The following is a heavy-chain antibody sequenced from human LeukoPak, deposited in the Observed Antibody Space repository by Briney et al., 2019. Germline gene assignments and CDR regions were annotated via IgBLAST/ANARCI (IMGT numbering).Heavy chain of an antibody. J-gene: IGHJ4*02. V-gene: IGHV4-39*01. CDR3: ARCYYGSGSYYNFIDY. CDR2: IYYSGST. CDR1: GGSISSSSYY. Sequence: SETLSLTCTVSGGSISSSSYYWDWIRQPPGKGLEWIGSIYYSGSTYYNPSLKSRVTISVDTSKNQFSLKLSSVTAADTAVYYCARCYYGSGSYYNFIDYWGQGTLVTVSS. D-gene: IGHD3-10*01.